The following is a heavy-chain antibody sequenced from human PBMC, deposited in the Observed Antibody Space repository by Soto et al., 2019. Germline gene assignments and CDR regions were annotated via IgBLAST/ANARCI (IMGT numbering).Heavy chain of an antibody. CDR3: ASETIVEGHPGYNWLAL. Sequence: PSETLSLTCSVSGGAISSAYWNWSRQPAGKGLEWMGLVYTTGRASYNPSLKRRLTLTGDTSKNQLSLRLGSVTDADTDVYYCASETIVEGHPGYNWLALWRQGILVT. V-gene: IGHV4-4*07. CDR1: GGAISSAY. J-gene: IGHJ5*02. CDR2: VYTTGRA. D-gene: IGHD3-10*01.